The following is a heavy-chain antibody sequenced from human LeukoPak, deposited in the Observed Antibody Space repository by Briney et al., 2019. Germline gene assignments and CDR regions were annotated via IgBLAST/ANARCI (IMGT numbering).Heavy chain of an antibody. CDR2: INHSGST. V-gene: IGHV4-34*01. CDR1: GGSFSGYY. J-gene: IGHJ4*02. Sequence: PSETLSLTCAVYGGSFSGYYWSWIRQPPGKGLEWIGEINHSGSTNYNPSLKSRVTISVDTSKNQFSLKLSSVTAADTAVYYCARGKEVIDYWGQGTLVTVSS. CDR3: ARGKEVIDY.